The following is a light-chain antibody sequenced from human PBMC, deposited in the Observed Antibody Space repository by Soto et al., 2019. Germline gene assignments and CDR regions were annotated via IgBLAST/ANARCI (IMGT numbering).Light chain of an antibody. J-gene: IGLJ2*01. CDR2: EVT. Sequence: QSALTQPASVSGSPGQSITISCTGSSSDVGAYNYVSWYQQHPGKAPRLMIYEVTNRPSGVSNRFSGSKSGNTASLTISGPPAEDEAVYYYCSYTSGSTLVVFGGGTKLTVL. CDR3: CSYTSGSTLVV. V-gene: IGLV2-14*01. CDR1: SSDVGAYNY.